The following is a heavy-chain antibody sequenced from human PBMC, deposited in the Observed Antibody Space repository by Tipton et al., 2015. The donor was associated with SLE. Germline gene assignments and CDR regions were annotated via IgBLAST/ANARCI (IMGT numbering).Heavy chain of an antibody. J-gene: IGHJ5*02. CDR2: ISSSGST. CDR1: GGSISTNS. V-gene: IGHV4-39*01. D-gene: IGHD7-27*01. CDR3: AASRAKTLGNWFDP. Sequence: TLSLTCIVSGGSISTNSWAWIRQPPGKGLEWVASISSSGSTYYNPSLNSRVVISLDTDQFSLEVRSVTAADTAVYFCAASRAKTLGNWFDPWGQGTLVTVSS.